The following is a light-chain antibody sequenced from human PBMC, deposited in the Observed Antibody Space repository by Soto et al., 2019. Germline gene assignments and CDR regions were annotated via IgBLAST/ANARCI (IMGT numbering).Light chain of an antibody. CDR3: QQYNRLWT. V-gene: IGKV1-5*03. CDR2: KAS. Sequence: EIQMTQSPSTLSASAGDRVTITCRASQSISSWLAWYQQKPGQAPKLLIYKASSLESGVPSRFSGSGSGTEFTLTSRSLQADDFATYYYQQYNRLWTFGQGTKVEIK. CDR1: QSISSW. J-gene: IGKJ1*01.